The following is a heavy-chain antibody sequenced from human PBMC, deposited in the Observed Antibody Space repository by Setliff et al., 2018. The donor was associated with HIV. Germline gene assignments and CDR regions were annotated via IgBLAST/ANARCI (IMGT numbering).Heavy chain of an antibody. V-gene: IGHV4-59*11. CDR3: ARGVVDYDFWSGSGDYYYMDV. CDR2: FYYSGTT. J-gene: IGHJ6*03. Sequence: PSETLSLTCTVSGGSISSHYWSWIRQSPGKGLEWIGYFYYSGTTKYNPSLKSRVTISADTSKNQISLKVKSVTAADTAVYYCARGVVDYDFWSGSGDYYYMDVWGKGTTVTVSS. D-gene: IGHD3-3*01. CDR1: GGSISSHY.